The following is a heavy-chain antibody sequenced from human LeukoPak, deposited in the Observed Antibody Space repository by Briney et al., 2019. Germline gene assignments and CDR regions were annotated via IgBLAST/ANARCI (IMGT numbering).Heavy chain of an antibody. CDR3: ARRSSRGYSYGNPFDY. CDR1: GGSFSGYY. D-gene: IGHD5-18*01. V-gene: IGHV4-34*01. CDR2: INHSGST. J-gene: IGHJ4*02. Sequence: SETLSLTCAVYGGSFSGYYWSWIRQPPGKGLERIGEINHSGSTNYNPSLKSRVTISVDTSKNQFSLKLSSVTAADTAVYYCARRSSRGYSYGNPFDYWGQGTLVTVSS.